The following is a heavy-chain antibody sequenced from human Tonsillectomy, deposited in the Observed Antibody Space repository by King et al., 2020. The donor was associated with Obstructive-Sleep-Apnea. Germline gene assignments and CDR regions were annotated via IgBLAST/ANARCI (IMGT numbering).Heavy chain of an antibody. CDR2: ISGSGGRI. Sequence: VQLVESGGGMVQPGGSLRLSCTASGFTITGYAMSWVRQAPGKGLEWVSGISGSGGRIYYADSVKGRFATSRDNSMNMVYLHMNSLRAEDTAVYFCAKGLSRDFYPPGGMPDVWGQGTLVTVSS. V-gene: IGHV3-23*04. CDR1: GFTITGYA. J-gene: IGHJ4*02. D-gene: IGHD3/OR15-3a*01. CDR3: AKGLSRDFYPPGGMPDV.